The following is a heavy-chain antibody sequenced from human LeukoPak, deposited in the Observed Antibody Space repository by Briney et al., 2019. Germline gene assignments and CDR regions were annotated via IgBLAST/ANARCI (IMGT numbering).Heavy chain of an antibody. CDR2: IYYSGTT. CDR3: ARILADQNAFDI. J-gene: IGHJ3*02. D-gene: IGHD2-8*02. V-gene: IGHV4-39*01. CDR1: GASISSSSYY. Sequence: SETLSLTCTVSGASISSSSYYWGWVRQPPGKGLEWIGTIYYSGTTTYNSSLKSRVTISVDTSKNQVSLKVSSVTAAVTAMFYCARILADQNAFDIWGQGTMVTVSS.